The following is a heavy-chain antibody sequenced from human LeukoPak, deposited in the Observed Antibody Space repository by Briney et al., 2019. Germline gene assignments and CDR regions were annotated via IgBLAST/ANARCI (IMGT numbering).Heavy chain of an antibody. J-gene: IGHJ3*02. CDR1: GDTFSSYT. CDR2: IIPIFATA. V-gene: IGHV1-69*05. Sequence: GASVKVSCKTSGDTFSSYTVSWVRQAPGQGLEWMGGIIPIFATANYARKFQGRVTITTDGSTSTVYMEPSSLRSDDTAVYYCARDRSFSSPDAFDIWGQGTMVTVSS. D-gene: IGHD6-6*01. CDR3: ARDRSFSSPDAFDI.